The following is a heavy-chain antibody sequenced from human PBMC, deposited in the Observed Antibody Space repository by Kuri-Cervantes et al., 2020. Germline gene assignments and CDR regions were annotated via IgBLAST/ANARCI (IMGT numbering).Heavy chain of an antibody. D-gene: IGHD3-10*01. Sequence: LKISCAASGFTFDDFAMHWVRQAPGKGLEWVSGINWNSVNIGYADSVKGRFTISRDNAKNSLYLQMNSLRAEDTAVYYCARGRRGEPRAFDYWGQGTLVTVSS. CDR1: GFTFDDFA. J-gene: IGHJ4*02. CDR2: INWNSVNI. CDR3: ARGRRGEPRAFDY. V-gene: IGHV3-9*01.